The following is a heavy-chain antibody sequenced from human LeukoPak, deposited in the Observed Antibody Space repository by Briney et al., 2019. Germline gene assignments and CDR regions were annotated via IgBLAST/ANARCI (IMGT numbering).Heavy chain of an antibody. D-gene: IGHD5-12*01. J-gene: IGHJ4*02. CDR2: ISWDGGST. CDR3: ANDASYEDIVATYFDY. CDR1: GFTFDDYT. Sequence: PGGSLRLSCAASGFTFDDYTMHWVRQAPGKGLEWVSLISWDGGSTYYADSVKGRFTISRDNSKNSLYLQMNSLRTEDTALYYCANDASYEDIVATYFDYWGQGTLVTVSS. V-gene: IGHV3-43*01.